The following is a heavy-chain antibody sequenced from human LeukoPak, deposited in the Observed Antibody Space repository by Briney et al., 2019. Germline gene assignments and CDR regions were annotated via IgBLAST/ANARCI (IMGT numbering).Heavy chain of an antibody. CDR1: GGSFSGYY. J-gene: IGHJ4*02. D-gene: IGHD3-10*01. CDR3: ARGFSAAYGSGSEFDY. CDR2: INHSGST. V-gene: IGHV4-34*01. Sequence: SETLSLTCAVYGGSFSGYYWSWIRQPPGKGLEWIGEINHSGSTNYNPSLKSRVTISVDTSKNQFSLKLSSVTAADTAVYYCARGFSAAYGSGSEFDYWGQGTLVTVSS.